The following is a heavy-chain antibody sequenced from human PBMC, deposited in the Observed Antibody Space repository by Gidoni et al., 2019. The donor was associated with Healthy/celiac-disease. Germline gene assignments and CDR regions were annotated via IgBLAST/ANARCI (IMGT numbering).Heavy chain of an antibody. J-gene: IGHJ4*02. CDR1: GFTFSSYG. D-gene: IGHD3-22*01. Sequence: QVQLVESGGGVVQPGRSLRLSCAASGFTFSSYGMHWGRQAPGKGLEWVAVRWYDGSNKYYADSVKGRFTISRDNSKNTLYLQMNSLRAEDTAVYYCARVGYYYDSSGYSNDFDYWGQGTLVTVSS. V-gene: IGHV3-33*01. CDR3: ARVGYYYDSSGYSNDFDY. CDR2: RWYDGSNK.